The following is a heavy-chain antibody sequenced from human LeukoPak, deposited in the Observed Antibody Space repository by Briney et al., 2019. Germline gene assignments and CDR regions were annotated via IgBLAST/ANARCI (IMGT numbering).Heavy chain of an antibody. D-gene: IGHD1-26*01. CDR3: ASSGSYRFDY. CDR1: GFTFSNLW. CDR2: IKQDGCEK. J-gene: IGHJ4*02. Sequence: SGGSLRLSCAASGFTFSNLWMSWVRQAPGKGLKWVANIKQDGCEKYYADSVKGRFTISRDNAKNSLYLQMNSLRDEDTAVYYCASSGSYRFDYWGQGTLVTVSS. V-gene: IGHV3-7*01.